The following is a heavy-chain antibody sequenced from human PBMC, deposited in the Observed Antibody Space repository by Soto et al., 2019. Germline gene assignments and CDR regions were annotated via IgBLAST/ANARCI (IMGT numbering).Heavy chain of an antibody. Sequence: SETLPLTCTVSGGSISSYYWSWIRQPAGKGLEWISRFYTSGSTNYNPSLKSRVTMSVDTSKNQFSLKLSSVTAADTAVYYCARDRGAQRRGNSSSFYYYYYGMDVWGQGTTVTVSS. CDR2: FYTSGST. V-gene: IGHV4-4*07. D-gene: IGHD6-6*01. CDR3: ARDRGAQRRGNSSSFYYYYYGMDV. J-gene: IGHJ6*02. CDR1: GGSISSYY.